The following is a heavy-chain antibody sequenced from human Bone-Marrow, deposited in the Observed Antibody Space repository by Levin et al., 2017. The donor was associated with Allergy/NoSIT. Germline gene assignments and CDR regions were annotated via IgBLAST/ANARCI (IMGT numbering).Heavy chain of an antibody. J-gene: IGHJ4*02. Sequence: GESLKISCAASGFTVSNNYMRWVRQVPGKGLEWVSLIYSNGNTYYADSVKGRFTISRDSSKNTLYLQMNSLRAEDTAVYFYARDGGAAATGACWGQGTRVTVSS. CDR2: IYSNGNT. CDR1: GFTVSNNY. V-gene: IGHV3-66*01. D-gene: IGHD2-15*01. CDR3: ARDGGAAATGAC.